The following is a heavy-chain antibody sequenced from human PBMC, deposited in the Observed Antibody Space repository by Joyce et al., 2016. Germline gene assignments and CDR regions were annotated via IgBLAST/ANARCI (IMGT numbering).Heavy chain of an antibody. J-gene: IGHJ4*02. V-gene: IGHV3-49*04. CDR3: TRACGGSCFDY. Sequence: EVQLVESGGGLVQPGRSLRLSCTASGFTFGDYAMSWVRQAPGKGLEWVGFMRSKAYGGTTEYAASVKGRFTISRDDSKSIAYLQMNSLKTEDTAVYYCTRACGGSCFDYWGQGTLVTVSS. CDR1: GFTFGDYA. D-gene: IGHD2-15*01. CDR2: MRSKAYGGTT.